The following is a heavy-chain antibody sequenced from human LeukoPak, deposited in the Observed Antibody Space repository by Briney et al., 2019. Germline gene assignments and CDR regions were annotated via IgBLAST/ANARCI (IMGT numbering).Heavy chain of an antibody. Sequence: SETLSLTXAVYGGSFTDYYWSWIRQPPGKGLEWIGEINHSGSTNYNPSLKSRVTISVDTSKNQFSLKLSSVTAADTAVYYCARSQWRKADYWGQGTLVTVSS. D-gene: IGHD6-19*01. CDR2: INHSGST. J-gene: IGHJ4*02. V-gene: IGHV4-34*01. CDR1: GGSFTDYY. CDR3: ARSQWRKADY.